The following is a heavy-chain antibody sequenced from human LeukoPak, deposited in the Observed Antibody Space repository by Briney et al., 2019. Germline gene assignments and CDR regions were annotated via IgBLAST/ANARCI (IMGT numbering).Heavy chain of an antibody. CDR2: IYYSGST. J-gene: IGHJ4*02. CDR1: GGCISSHY. Sequence: SETLSLTCTVSGGCISSHYWSWIRQPPGKGLEWIGYIYYSGSTNYNPSLKSRVTISVDTSKNRFSLKLSSVTAADTAVYYCARERGFYFDYWGQGTLVTVSS. CDR3: ARERGFYFDY. D-gene: IGHD3-10*01. V-gene: IGHV4-59*11.